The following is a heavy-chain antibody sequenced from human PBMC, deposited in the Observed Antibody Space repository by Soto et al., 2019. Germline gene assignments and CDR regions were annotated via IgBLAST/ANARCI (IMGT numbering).Heavy chain of an antibody. CDR3: ARDRAYNCYDC. D-gene: IGHD3-22*01. Sequence: EVQLVESGGDLVQPGGSLRLSCSASGFSFSNSWMTWVRQAPGKGLEWVANIDEDGNEKNIVDSVNGRLTILRDNAKSSPCLQMNSPRVDEPALYYCARDRAYNCYDCWGQGTVVPVP. CDR1: GFSFSNSW. J-gene: IGHJ6*01. CDR2: IDEDGNEK. V-gene: IGHV3-7*05.